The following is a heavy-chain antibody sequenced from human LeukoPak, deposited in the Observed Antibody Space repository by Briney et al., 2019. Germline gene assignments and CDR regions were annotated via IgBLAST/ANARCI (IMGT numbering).Heavy chain of an antibody. Sequence: SETLSLTCTASGGSISRYYWSWIRQPPGKGLEWIGYIYYSGSTNYNPSLKSRVTISVDTSKNQFSLKLSSVTAADTAVYYCARRNYDFWSGYLGGENNWFDPWGQGTLVTVSS. V-gene: IGHV4-59*01. J-gene: IGHJ5*02. CDR3: ARRNYDFWSGYLGGENNWFDP. D-gene: IGHD3-3*01. CDR2: IYYSGST. CDR1: GGSISRYY.